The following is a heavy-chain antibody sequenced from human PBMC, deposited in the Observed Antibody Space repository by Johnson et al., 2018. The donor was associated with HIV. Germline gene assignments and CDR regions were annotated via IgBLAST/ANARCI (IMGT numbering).Heavy chain of an antibody. D-gene: IGHD3-3*01. CDR3: ARVRDYNFWSGQQSRHAFDI. J-gene: IGHJ3*02. Sequence: VQLVESGGGLVKPGGSLRLSCAASGFTLHDYGMSWVRQAPGKGLEWVSGINWHGGSTVYADSVKGRFTISRDNSKNTLYLQMNSLRAEDTAVYYCARVRDYNFWSGQQSRHAFDIWGQGTMVTVSS. CDR1: GFTLHDYG. CDR2: INWHGGST. V-gene: IGHV3-20*04.